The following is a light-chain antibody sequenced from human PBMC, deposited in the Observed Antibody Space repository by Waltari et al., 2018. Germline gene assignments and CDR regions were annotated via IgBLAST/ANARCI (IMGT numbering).Light chain of an antibody. CDR1: NSVLYSSNNKNY. V-gene: IGKV4-1*01. J-gene: IGKJ4*01. Sequence: DIVMTQSPDSLAVSLGERATINCKSSNSVLYSSNNKNYLTWYQQKPGQPPKLLIYWASVRGSGVPDRFSGSESGTDFTLTISNLQAEDVAVYYRQQQYSFPLTFGGGTKVEIK. CDR3: QQQYSFPLT. CDR2: WAS.